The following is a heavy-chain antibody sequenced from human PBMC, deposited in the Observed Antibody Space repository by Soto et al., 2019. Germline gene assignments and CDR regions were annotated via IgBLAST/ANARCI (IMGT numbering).Heavy chain of an antibody. D-gene: IGHD5-12*01. J-gene: IGHJ4*02. CDR3: ARDRSGSGYDPNYFDY. CDR1: GFTFDDYA. CDR2: ISWNSGSI. Sequence: GGSLRLSCAASGFTFDDYAMHWVRQAPGKGLEWVSGISWNSGSIGYADSVKGRFTISRDNAKNSLYLQMNSLRSEDTAVYSCARDRSGSGYDPNYFDYWGQGTLVTVSS. V-gene: IGHV3-9*01.